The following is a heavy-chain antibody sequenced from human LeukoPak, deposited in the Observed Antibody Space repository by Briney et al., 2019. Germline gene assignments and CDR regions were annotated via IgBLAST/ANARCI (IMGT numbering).Heavy chain of an antibody. CDR2: ISWNSGSI. V-gene: IGHV3-9*01. Sequence: GGSLRLSCAASGFTFDDYAMHWVRQAPGKGLEWVSGISWNSGSIGYADSVKGRFTISRDNAKNSLYLQMNSLRAEDTALYYCAKGPFYDILTGYFLYWGQGTLVTVSS. CDR1: GFTFDDYA. J-gene: IGHJ4*02. D-gene: IGHD3-9*01. CDR3: AKGPFYDILTGYFLY.